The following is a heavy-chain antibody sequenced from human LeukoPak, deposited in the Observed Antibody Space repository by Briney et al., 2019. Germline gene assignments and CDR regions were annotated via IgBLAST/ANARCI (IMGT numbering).Heavy chain of an antibody. J-gene: IGHJ5*02. Sequence: PSENLSLTCTVSGGSLSPYYWNWIRQPAGKELEWIGRIYTSGSTKDNHSLRTLVTMTIDTSNNTSSLNLSSVTAADTAVYYCARGIAAAGNYWFDPWGQGTLVTVSS. CDR3: ARGIAAAGNYWFDP. V-gene: IGHV4-4*07. D-gene: IGHD6-25*01. CDR1: GGSLSPYY. CDR2: IYTSGST.